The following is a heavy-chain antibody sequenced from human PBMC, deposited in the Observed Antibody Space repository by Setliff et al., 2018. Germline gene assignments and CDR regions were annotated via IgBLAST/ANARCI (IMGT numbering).Heavy chain of an antibody. Sequence: LVKVSCKASGGTFSSYAISWVRQAPGQGLEWMGGIIPIFGTANYAQKFQGRVTITTDESTSTAYMGLSSLRSEDTAVYYCARATYYYDSSGYFLDAFDIWGQGTMVTVSS. J-gene: IGHJ3*02. V-gene: IGHV1-69*05. CDR2: IIPIFGTA. CDR1: GGTFSSYA. D-gene: IGHD3-22*01. CDR3: ARATYYYDSSGYFLDAFDI.